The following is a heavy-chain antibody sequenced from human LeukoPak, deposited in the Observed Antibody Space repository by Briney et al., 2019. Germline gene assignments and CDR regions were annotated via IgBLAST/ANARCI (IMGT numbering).Heavy chain of an antibody. V-gene: IGHV3-30*18. J-gene: IGHJ3*02. Sequence: SAGFLRLSCAAPGLTFSNYGMDWVRQDPGNGLELMAVLSYDGSDKYYADSVKCRFTISRDNSKNTLYLQMNSLRAEDTAVYCCAKDRSSTWYGAFDIWGQGTMVIVSS. CDR3: AKDRSSTWYGAFDI. CDR1: GLTFSNYG. CDR2: LSYDGSDK. D-gene: IGHD6-13*01.